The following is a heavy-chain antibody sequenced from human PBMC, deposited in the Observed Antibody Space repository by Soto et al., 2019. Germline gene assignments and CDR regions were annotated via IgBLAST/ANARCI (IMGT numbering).Heavy chain of an antibody. J-gene: IGHJ4*02. CDR1: GYTFTSYY. Sequence: QVQLVQSGAEVKKPGASVKVSCKASGYTFTSYYMHWVRQAPGQGLEWMGIINPSGGSTSYAQKFHGRVTMTRDTSTSIAYMELSSLRSEDTAAYYCARDGPTGPEYAFDYWGQGTLVTVSS. CDR2: INPSGGST. D-gene: IGHD4-17*01. CDR3: ARDGPTGPEYAFDY. V-gene: IGHV1-46*01.